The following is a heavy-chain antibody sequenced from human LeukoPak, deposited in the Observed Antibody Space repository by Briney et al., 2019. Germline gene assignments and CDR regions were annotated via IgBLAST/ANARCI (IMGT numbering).Heavy chain of an antibody. CDR1: GCGFTSCW. V-gene: IGHV5-51*01. Sequence: GAALQISCKGSGCGFTSCWIGWVRRMPGKGGEWMGMIYPGDCDTRYSPSFQGQVTISADKSMNTSYLKWSSLKASDTAMYYCARHSDQLGRGSGSYYDWFDPWGQGTLVTVSS. J-gene: IGHJ5*02. CDR2: IYPGDCDT. CDR3: ARHSDQLGRGSGSYYDWFDP. D-gene: IGHD3-10*01.